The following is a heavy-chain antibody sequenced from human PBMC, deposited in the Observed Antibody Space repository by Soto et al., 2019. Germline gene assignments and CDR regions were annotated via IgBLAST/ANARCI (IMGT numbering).Heavy chain of an antibody. V-gene: IGHV1-18*01. J-gene: IGHJ4*02. CDR1: GYTFSDYA. CDR2: ISAYNGNT. CDR3: ARDPPPPDY. Sequence: ASVKVSCKSSGYTFSDYAITWLRQAPGQGLEWMGWISAYNGNTNYAQKLQGRVTMTTDTSTSTAYMELRSLRSDDTAVYYCARDPPPPDYWGQGTLVTVSS.